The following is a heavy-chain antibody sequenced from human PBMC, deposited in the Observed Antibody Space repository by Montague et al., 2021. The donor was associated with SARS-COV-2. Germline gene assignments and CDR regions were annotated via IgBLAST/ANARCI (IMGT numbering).Heavy chain of an antibody. D-gene: IGHD3-10*01. V-gene: IGHV3-9*01. Sequence: SLRLSCAASGFTFDEYAMHWVRQAPGKGLEWVSGISWTSGSIGYASSVKGRFTISRDNAKTSLYLHMDILRPEDTALYYCAKDNYYFGSGSYTLDNWGQGTLVTVSS. J-gene: IGHJ4*02. CDR3: AKDNYYFGSGSYTLDN. CDR1: GFTFDEYA. CDR2: ISWTSGSI.